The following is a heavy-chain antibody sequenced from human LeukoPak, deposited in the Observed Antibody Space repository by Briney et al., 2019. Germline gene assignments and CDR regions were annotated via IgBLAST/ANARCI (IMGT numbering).Heavy chain of an antibody. CDR1: GYTFTSYG. V-gene: IGHV1-18*01. CDR3: ARDLSVYALYYYGMDV. D-gene: IGHD2-8*01. J-gene: IGHJ6*02. CDR2: ISAYNGNT. Sequence: GASVKVSCKASGYTFTSYGISWVRQAPGQGLEWMGWISAYNGNTNYAQKLQGRVTMTTDTSTSTAYMELRSLRSDDTAVYYCARDLSVYALYYYGMDVWGQGTTVTVSS.